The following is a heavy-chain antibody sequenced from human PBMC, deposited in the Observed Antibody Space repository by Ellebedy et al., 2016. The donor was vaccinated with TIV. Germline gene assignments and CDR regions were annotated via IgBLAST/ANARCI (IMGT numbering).Heavy chain of an antibody. CDR1: GLTFSSHVM. J-gene: IGHJ5*02. Sequence: ESLKISCAASGLTFSSHVMSWIRQPPGKGLEWIGSIYYSGSAYYNPSLKSRVTVSVDTSKNQFSLNLSSVTAADTAVYYCARDPALPRGRFDTWGQGTLVTVSS. CDR2: IYYSGSA. V-gene: IGHV4-38-2*02. CDR3: ARDPALPRGRFDT.